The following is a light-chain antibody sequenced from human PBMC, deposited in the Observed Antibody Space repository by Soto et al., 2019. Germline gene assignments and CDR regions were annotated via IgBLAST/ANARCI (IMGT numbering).Light chain of an antibody. CDR1: QSISFY. J-gene: IGKJ1*01. V-gene: IGKV1-39*01. Sequence: DIQMTQSPSSLSASVGDRVTITCRASQSISFYLNWYQQKPGKAPKLLIFAASSLQSRVASMFSCSGFGTDFPITISSLQPEDFGTYHCQKSYSTPTFGQGTKVDIK. CDR2: AAS. CDR3: QKSYSTPT.